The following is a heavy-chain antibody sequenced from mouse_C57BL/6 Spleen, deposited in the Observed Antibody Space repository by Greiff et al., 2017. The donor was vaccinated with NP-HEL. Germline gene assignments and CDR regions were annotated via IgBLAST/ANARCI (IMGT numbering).Heavy chain of an antibody. J-gene: IGHJ1*03. CDR2: ISNGGGST. CDR1: GFTFSDYY. D-gene: IGHD1-1*01. CDR3: ARQIYYYGSSLDWYFDV. V-gene: IGHV5-12*01. Sequence: EVQRVESGGGLVQPGGSLKLSCAASGFTFSDYYMYWVRQTPEKRLEWVASISNGGGSTYYPDTVKGRFTISRDNAKNTLYLQMSRLKSEDTAMYYCARQIYYYGSSLDWYFDVWGTGTTVTVSS.